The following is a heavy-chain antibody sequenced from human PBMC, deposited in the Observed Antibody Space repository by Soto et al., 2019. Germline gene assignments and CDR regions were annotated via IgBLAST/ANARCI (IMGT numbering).Heavy chain of an antibody. CDR1: GDSISGYS. CDR3: AREGNLGRWLQPLDF. CDR2: IHYNGNT. J-gene: IGHJ4*02. D-gene: IGHD5-12*01. V-gene: IGHV4-59*01. Sequence: SETLSLTCTVSGDSISGYSWSWVRQPPGKGLEWIGNIHYNGNTKYSPSLKSRVTMSVDTSKNHFSLRLISVTAADTAIYFCAREGNLGRWLQPLDFWGQGTLVTVS.